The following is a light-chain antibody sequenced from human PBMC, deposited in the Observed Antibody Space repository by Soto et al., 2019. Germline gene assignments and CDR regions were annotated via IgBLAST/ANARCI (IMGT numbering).Light chain of an antibody. J-gene: IGLJ1*01. CDR1: SSDGGAYNF. V-gene: IGLV2-14*03. CDR2: NVY. CDR3: SAYTVSRTYV. Sequence: QSFLRQPSSVSGSPGHSITISCTGTSSDGGAYNFVSWHQQRPGKAPKLMIYNVYDRPSGISYRFSGSKSGNTASLTISGLQGEEEADYYCSAYTVSRTYVFGTGTKVTVL.